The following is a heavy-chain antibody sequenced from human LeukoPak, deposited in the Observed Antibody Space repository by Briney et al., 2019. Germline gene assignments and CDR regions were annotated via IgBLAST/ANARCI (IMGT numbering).Heavy chain of an antibody. D-gene: IGHD2-2*01. Sequence: GGSLRLSCAASGFTFSSYAMSWVRQAPGKGLEWVSAISGSGGSTYYADSVKGRFTISRDNSKNTLYLQMNSLRAEDTAVYYCAKSHIVVVPAAEGISDWFDPWGQGTLVTVSS. CDR2: ISGSGGST. CDR1: GFTFSSYA. V-gene: IGHV3-23*01. J-gene: IGHJ5*02. CDR3: AKSHIVVVPAAEGISDWFDP.